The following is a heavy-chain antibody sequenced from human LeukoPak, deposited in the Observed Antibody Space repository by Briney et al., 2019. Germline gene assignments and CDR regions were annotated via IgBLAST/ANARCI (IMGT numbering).Heavy chain of an antibody. J-gene: IGHJ6*03. CDR1: GYTFTSYG. V-gene: IGHV1-18*01. D-gene: IGHD3-10*01. CDR2: ISAYNGNT. CDR3: ARDSTGGYGSGSYDYYMDV. Sequence: ASVKVSCKASGYTFTSYGISWVRQAPGQGLEWMGWISAYNGNTNYAQKLQGRVTMTTDTSTSTAYMELRSLRSDDTAVYYCARDSTGGYGSGSYDYYMDVWGKGATVTISS.